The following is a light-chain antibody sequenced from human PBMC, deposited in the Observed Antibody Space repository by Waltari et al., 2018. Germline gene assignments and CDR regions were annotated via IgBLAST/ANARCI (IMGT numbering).Light chain of an antibody. CDR2: DVT. CDR3: SSYTTSSTYV. CDR1: SSDVGGYNF. V-gene: IGLV2-14*03. J-gene: IGLJ1*01. Sequence: QPALTQPASVSGSPGQSITISCTGTSSDVGGYNFVSWYQQHPGKVPKLIIYDVTNRHSVVSNRFSGSNSGNTASLTISGLQAEDESDYYCSSYTTSSTYVFGSGTKVTVL.